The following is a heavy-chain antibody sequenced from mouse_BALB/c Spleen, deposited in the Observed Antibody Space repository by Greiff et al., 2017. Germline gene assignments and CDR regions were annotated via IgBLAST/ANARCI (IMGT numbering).Heavy chain of an antibody. CDR2: IWGGGST. J-gene: IGHJ3*01. CDR1: GFSLTDYG. D-gene: IGHD2-4*01. CDR3: AKPYDYDGSLFAY. V-gene: IGHV2-6-5*01. Sequence: VQLQQSGPGLVAPSQSLSITCTVSGFSLTDYGVSWIRQPPGKGLEWLGVIWGGGSTYYNSALKSRLSISKDNSKSQVFLKMNSLQTDDTAMYYCAKPYDYDGSLFAYWGQGTLVTVSA.